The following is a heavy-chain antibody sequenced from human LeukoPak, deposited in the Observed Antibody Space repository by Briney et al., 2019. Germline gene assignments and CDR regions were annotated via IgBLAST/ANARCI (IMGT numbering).Heavy chain of an antibody. CDR3: ARDRLPSYYYDSSGYYPLFEY. Sequence: ASVKVSCKASGYTFTSYAMNWVRQAPGQGLEWMGWINTNTGNPTYAQGFTGRFVFSLDTSVSTAYLQISSLMAEDTAVYYCARDRLPSYYYDSSGYYPLFEYWGQGTLVTVSS. J-gene: IGHJ4*02. CDR1: GYTFTSYA. CDR2: INTNTGNP. D-gene: IGHD3-22*01. V-gene: IGHV7-4-1*02.